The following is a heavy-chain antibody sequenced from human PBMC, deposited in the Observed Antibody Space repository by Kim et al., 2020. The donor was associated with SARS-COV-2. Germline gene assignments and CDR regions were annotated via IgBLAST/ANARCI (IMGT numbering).Heavy chain of an antibody. J-gene: IGHJ4*02. CDR3: ARGGDTMVRSYYFDY. V-gene: IGHV4-39*07. Sequence: PSLKSRVTISVGTSKNQFSRKLSSVTAADTAVYYCARGGDTMVRSYYFDYWGQGTLVTVSS. D-gene: IGHD3-10*01.